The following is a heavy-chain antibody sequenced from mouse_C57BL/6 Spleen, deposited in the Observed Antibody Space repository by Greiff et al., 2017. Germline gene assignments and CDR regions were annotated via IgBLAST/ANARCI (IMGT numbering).Heavy chain of an antibody. V-gene: IGHV5-17*01. J-gene: IGHJ4*01. D-gene: IGHD1-1*01. Sequence: EVQGVESGGGLVKPGGSLKLSCAASGFTFSDYGMHWVRQAPEKGLEWVAYISSGRSTIYYADTVKGRFTISRDNAKNTLFLQMTSLRSEDTAMYYCARTGYGKNYAMDYWGQGTSVTVSS. CDR1: GFTFSDYG. CDR2: ISSGRSTI. CDR3: ARTGYGKNYAMDY.